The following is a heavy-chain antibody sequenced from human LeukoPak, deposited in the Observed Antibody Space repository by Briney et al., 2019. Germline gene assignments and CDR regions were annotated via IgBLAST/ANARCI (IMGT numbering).Heavy chain of an antibody. D-gene: IGHD2-15*01. V-gene: IGHV1-3*01. CDR2: INAGNGNT. Sequence: ASVKVSCKASGYTFTSYAMHWVRQAPGQWLEWMGWINAGNGNTKYSQKFQGRVTITRDTSASTAYMELSSLRSEDTAVYYCARDNGYCSGGSCYTRNWFDPWGQGTLVTVSS. J-gene: IGHJ5*02. CDR1: GYTFTSYA. CDR3: ARDNGYCSGGSCYTRNWFDP.